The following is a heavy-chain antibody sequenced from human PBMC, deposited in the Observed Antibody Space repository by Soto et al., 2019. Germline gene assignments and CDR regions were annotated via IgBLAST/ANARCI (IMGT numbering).Heavy chain of an antibody. CDR1: GWSFSSYY. CDR3: ARAYGGKVFDY. J-gene: IGHJ4*02. CDR2: INHSGST. D-gene: IGHD4-17*01. Sequence: QVQLQQWGAGLLKPSETLSLTCAVYGWSFSSYYWSWIRQPPGKGLEWIGEINHSGSTNYNPSLKSRVTISVDTSKNHFSLKLSSVTAADTAVYYCARAYGGKVFDYWGQGTLVTVSS. V-gene: IGHV4-34*01.